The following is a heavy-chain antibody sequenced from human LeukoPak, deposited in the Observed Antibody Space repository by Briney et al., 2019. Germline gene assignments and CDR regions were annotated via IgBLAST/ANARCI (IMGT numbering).Heavy chain of an antibody. CDR1: GFTFSSYG. CDR3: ARDRRASLNWFDP. Sequence: GGSLRLSCAASGFTFSSYGMHWVRQAPGKGLEWVAFIRYDGSNKYYADSVKGRFTISRDNSKNTLYLQMNSLRAEDTAVYYCARDRRASLNWFDPWGQGTLVTVSS. V-gene: IGHV3-30*02. J-gene: IGHJ5*02. CDR2: IRYDGSNK.